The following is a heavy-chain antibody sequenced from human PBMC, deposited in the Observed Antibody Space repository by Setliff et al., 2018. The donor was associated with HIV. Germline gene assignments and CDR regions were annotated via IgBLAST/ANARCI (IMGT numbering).Heavy chain of an antibody. CDR2: IYYSGST. J-gene: IGHJ4*02. D-gene: IGHD3-22*01. Sequence: ETLSLTCTVSGGSISSSSYYWGWIRQPPGKGLEWIGTIYYSGSTYYNPSLKSRVTMSVDTSKNQFSLKLRSVTAADTAVYYCARVIYSYYDSTGYSCYFDYWGPGTLVTVSS. V-gene: IGHV4-39*07. CDR3: ARVIYSYYDSTGYSCYFDY. CDR1: GGSISSSSYY.